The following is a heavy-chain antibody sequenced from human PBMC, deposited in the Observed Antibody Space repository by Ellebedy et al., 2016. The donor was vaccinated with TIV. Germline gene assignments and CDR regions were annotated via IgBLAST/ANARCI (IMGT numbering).Heavy chain of an antibody. Sequence: GESLKISCIVSGFTFSGYGVHWVRQAPGKGLEWVAVISYDGSNRFYADSVRGRFTISRDNAKNSLYLQINSLRAEDTAVYYCAKDAASGYKYGSPWFDPWGQGTLVTVSS. J-gene: IGHJ5*02. V-gene: IGHV3-30*18. CDR3: AKDAASGYKYGSPWFDP. D-gene: IGHD3-10*01. CDR2: ISYDGSNR. CDR1: GFTFSGYG.